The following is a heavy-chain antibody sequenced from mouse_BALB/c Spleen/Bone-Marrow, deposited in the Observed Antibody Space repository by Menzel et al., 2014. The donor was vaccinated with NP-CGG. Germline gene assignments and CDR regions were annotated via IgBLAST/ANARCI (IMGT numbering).Heavy chain of an antibody. CDR3: VRGDCDGYYYAMDY. Sequence: EVHLVGSGGGLVQPKGSLKLSCAASGFTFNTYAMNWVRQAPGKGLEWVARIRSKSNNYATYYADSVKDRFTNSRDDSQSMLYLQMNNLKTEGTAMYYCVRGDCDGYYYAMDYWGQGTSVAVAS. J-gene: IGHJ4*01. CDR2: IRSKSNNYAT. V-gene: IGHV10-1*02. CDR1: GFTFNTYA.